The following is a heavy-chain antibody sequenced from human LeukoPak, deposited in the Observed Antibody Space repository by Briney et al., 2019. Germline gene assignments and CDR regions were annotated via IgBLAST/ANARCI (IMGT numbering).Heavy chain of an antibody. CDR2: INSNSGAT. CDR3: ARETTEADDY. CDR1: GYTFNIHC. Sequence: ASVKVSCKASGYTFNIHCIHWVRQAPGQGLEWVGWINSNSGATQYAQKFQGRVIMTTDTSITTVYMELSRLTSDDTAVYYCARETTEADDYWGQGTLVTVSS. D-gene: IGHD1-1*01. V-gene: IGHV1-2*02. J-gene: IGHJ4*02.